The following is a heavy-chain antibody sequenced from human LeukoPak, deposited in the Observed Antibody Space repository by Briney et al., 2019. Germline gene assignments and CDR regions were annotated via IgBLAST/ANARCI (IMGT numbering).Heavy chain of an antibody. V-gene: IGHV3-23*01. J-gene: IGHJ5*02. CDR1: GFTFSSYA. CDR3: AKDAYGDYGAGVWFDP. CDR2: ISGSGGST. Sequence: GGSLRLSCAASGFTFSSYAMSWVRQAPGKGLEWVSAISGSGGSTYYADSVKGRFTISRDNSKNTLYLQMNSLRAEGTAVYYCAKDAYGDYGAGVWFDPWGQGTLVTVSS. D-gene: IGHD4-17*01.